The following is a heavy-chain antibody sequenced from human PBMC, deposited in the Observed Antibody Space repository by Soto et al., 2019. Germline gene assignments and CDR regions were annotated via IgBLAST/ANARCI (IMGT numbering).Heavy chain of an antibody. CDR2: ISWNSGNI. V-gene: IGHV3-9*01. J-gene: IGHJ4*02. CDR3: AKDLATQGA. Sequence: GGSLRRSCAVSGFTFDNYAMHWVRQGPGKGLEWVSGISWNSGNIDYADSVKGRFTISRDNAKNSLYLQMNSLRADDTAFYYCAKDLATQGAWGRGTLVTVSS. D-gene: IGHD1-1*01. CDR1: GFTFDNYA.